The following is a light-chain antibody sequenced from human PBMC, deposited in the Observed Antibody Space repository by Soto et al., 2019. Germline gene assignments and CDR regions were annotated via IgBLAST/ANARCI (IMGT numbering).Light chain of an antibody. CDR2: EVS. J-gene: IGLJ2*01. Sequence: QSALTQPPSASGSPGQSVTISCTGTSSDVGGYNYVSWYQQHPGKAPKLMIYEVSKRPSGVPDLFSGSKSGNTASLTVSGVQAEDEADYYCSSYAGSNNVLFGGGTKLTVL. CDR1: SSDVGGYNY. V-gene: IGLV2-8*01. CDR3: SSYAGSNNVL.